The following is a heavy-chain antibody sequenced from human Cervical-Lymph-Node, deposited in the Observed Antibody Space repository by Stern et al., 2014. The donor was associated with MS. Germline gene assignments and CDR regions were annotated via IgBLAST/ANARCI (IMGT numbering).Heavy chain of an antibody. Sequence: MQLVQSGAEVKKPGESLKISCKGSGYRFSNYWIAWVRQLPGKGLEWIGIIYPGDSDTRYSPSFQGKVTISVDESFNTAYLQWSSLKASDSATYYCARRATSAFDIWGQGTVVTVSS. V-gene: IGHV5-51*03. CDR2: IYPGDSDT. D-gene: IGHD1-26*01. CDR1: GYRFSNYW. J-gene: IGHJ3*02. CDR3: ARRATSAFDI.